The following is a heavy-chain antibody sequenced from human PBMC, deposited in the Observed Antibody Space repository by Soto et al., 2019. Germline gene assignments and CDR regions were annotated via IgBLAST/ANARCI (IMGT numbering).Heavy chain of an antibody. CDR3: ARSKKGHYDFWSGYYDAFGI. Sequence: ASVKVSCNASGYTFTCYYMHWVRQAPGQGLEWMGWINPNSGGTNHAQKFQGWVTMTRDTSISTAYMELSRLRSDDTAVYYCARSKKGHYDFWSGYYDAFGIWGQGTMVTVSS. CDR1: GYTFTCYY. CDR2: INPNSGGT. J-gene: IGHJ3*02. V-gene: IGHV1-2*04. D-gene: IGHD3-3*01.